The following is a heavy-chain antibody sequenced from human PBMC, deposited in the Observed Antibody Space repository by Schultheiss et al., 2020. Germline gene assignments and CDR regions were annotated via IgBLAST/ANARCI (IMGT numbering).Heavy chain of an antibody. CDR2: INPNSGGT. CDR3: ARNGAPPYGMDV. Sequence: ASVKVSCKASGYTFTGYYMHWVRQAPGQGLEWMGWINPNSGGTNYAQKFQGWVTMTRDTSISTAYMELSSLRSEDTAVYYCARNGAPPYGMDVWGQGTTVTVSS. J-gene: IGHJ6*02. D-gene: IGHD2-8*01. CDR1: GYTFTGYY. V-gene: IGHV1-2*04.